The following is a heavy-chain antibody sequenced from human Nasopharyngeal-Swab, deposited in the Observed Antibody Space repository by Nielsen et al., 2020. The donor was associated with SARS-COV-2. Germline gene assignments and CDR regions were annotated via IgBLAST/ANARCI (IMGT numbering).Heavy chain of an antibody. J-gene: IGHJ6*02. V-gene: IGHV4-39*01. D-gene: IGHD3-10*01. CDR3: ASSPLWFGEPEHGMDV. CDR2: IYYSGST. Sequence: WIRQPPGKGLEWIGSIYYSGSTYYNPSLKSRVTISVDTSKNQLSLKLSSVTAADTAVYYCASSPLWFGEPEHGMDVWGQGTTVTVSS.